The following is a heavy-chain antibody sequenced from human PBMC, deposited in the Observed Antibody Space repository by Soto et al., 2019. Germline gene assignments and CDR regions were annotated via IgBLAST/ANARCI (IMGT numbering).Heavy chain of an antibody. V-gene: IGHV1-69*01. D-gene: IGHD3-22*01. CDR2: IIPIFGTA. J-gene: IGHJ3*02. CDR3: ARVLKGYYDSSGYAFDI. Sequence: QVQLVQSGAEVKKPGSSVKVSCKASEATSRSYAISWVRQAPGKGLEWMGGIIPIFGTANYAQKFQGRVTITADESTSTAYMELSSLRSEDTAVYYCARVLKGYYDSSGYAFDIWGQGTMVTVSS. CDR1: EATSRSYA.